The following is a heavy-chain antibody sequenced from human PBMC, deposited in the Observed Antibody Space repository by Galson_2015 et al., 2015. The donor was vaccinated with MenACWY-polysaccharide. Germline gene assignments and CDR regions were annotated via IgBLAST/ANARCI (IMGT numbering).Heavy chain of an antibody. CDR3: ASARILSQPDV. CDR1: GVSVSSYY. CDR2: ISNSGST. V-gene: IGHV4-59*02. Sequence: ETLSLTCTVSGVSVSSYYWSWIRQPPGKGLEWIGYISNSGSTNYNPSLKSRVTISVDTSKSQFSLKLSSVTAADTAVYYCASARILSQPDVWGQGTTVTVSS. D-gene: IGHD2/OR15-2a*01. J-gene: IGHJ6*02.